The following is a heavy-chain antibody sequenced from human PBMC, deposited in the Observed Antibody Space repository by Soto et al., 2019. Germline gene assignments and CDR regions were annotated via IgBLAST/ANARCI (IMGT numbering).Heavy chain of an antibody. CDR2: INHSGST. D-gene: IGHD3-10*01. CDR3: ASSTRPTWFGEPNQKNWFDP. V-gene: IGHV4-34*01. J-gene: IGHJ5*02. CDR1: GGSFSGYY. Sequence: SETLSLTCAVYGGSFSGYYWSWIRQPPGKGLEWIGEINHSGSTNYNPSLKSRVTISVDTSKNQFSLKLSSVTAADTAVYYCASSTRPTWFGEPNQKNWFDPWGQGTLVTVSS.